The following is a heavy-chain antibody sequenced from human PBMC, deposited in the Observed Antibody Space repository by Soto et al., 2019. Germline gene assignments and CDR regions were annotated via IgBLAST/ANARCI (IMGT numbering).Heavy chain of an antibody. CDR3: ATCLRVGHCTNGVWHRFQY. CDR2: IGGGGGDT. V-gene: IGHV3-23*01. J-gene: IGHJ1*01. D-gene: IGHD2-8*01. Sequence: EVQLLESGGTLVQPGGSLRLSCAGSGFTFGNYAMSWVRQAPGKGLEWVSNIGGGGGDTYYADSVKGRFTISRDNSKKTLYLQMNSLRAEDTAVHSCATCLRVGHCTNGVWHRFQYWGQGTLVTVSS. CDR1: GFTFGNYA.